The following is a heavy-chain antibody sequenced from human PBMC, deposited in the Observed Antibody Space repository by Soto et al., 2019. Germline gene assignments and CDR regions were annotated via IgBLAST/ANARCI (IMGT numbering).Heavy chain of an antibody. V-gene: IGHV3-48*01. Sequence: EVQLVESGGGLVQPGGSLRLSCAASGFTFSSYSMNWVRQAPGKGLEWVSYISSSSSTIYYADSVKGRFTISRDNAKNSLYLQINSLRAEDTAVYYCARDNSGPLDYWGQGTLVTVSS. CDR2: ISSSSSTI. J-gene: IGHJ4*02. CDR1: GFTFSSYS. CDR3: ARDNSGPLDY.